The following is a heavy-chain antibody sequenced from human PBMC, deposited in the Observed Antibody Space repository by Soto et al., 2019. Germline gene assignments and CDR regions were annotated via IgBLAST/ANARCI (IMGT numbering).Heavy chain of an antibody. V-gene: IGHV4-34*01. Sequence: SETLSLTCAVYGGSFSGYYWSWIRQPPGKGLEWIGEINHSGSTNYNPSLKSRVTISVDTSKNQFSLKLSSVTAADTAVYYCARVRGGSRKYIFDYWGQETLVTVSS. CDR2: INHSGST. CDR3: ARVRGGSRKYIFDY. CDR1: GGSFSGYY. J-gene: IGHJ4*02. D-gene: IGHD2-15*01.